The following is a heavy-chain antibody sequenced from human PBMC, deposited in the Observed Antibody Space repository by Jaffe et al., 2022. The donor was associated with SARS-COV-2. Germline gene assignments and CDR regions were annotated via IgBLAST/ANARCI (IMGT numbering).Heavy chain of an antibody. CDR1: GGSISSSSYY. V-gene: IGHV4-39*01. Sequence: QLQLQESGPGLVKPSETLSLTCTVSGGSISSSSYYWGWIRQPPGKGLEWIGSIYYSGSTYYNPSLKSRVTISVDTSKNQFSLKLSSVTAADTAVYYCARHAWPMRANTAMVFSPYYYYGMDVWGQGTTVTVSS. J-gene: IGHJ6*02. CDR2: IYYSGST. D-gene: IGHD5-18*01. CDR3: ARHAWPMRANTAMVFSPYYYYGMDV.